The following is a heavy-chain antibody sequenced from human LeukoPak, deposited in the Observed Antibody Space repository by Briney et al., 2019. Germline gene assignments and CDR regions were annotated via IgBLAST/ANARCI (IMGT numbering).Heavy chain of an antibody. CDR1: GFTFSSYA. D-gene: IGHD6-13*01. CDR2: ISYDGSNK. J-gene: IGHJ4*02. Sequence: GGSLRLSCAASGFTFSSYAMHWVRQAPGKGLEWVAVISYDGSNKYYADSVKGRFTISRDNSKNTLYLQMNSLRAEDTAVYYCSSSSPTSYTDYWGQGTLVTVSS. V-gene: IGHV3-30*14. CDR3: SSSSPTSYTDY.